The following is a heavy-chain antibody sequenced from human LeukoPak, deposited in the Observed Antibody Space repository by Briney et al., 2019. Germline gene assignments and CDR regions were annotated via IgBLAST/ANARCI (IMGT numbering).Heavy chain of an antibody. CDR1: GFTLSSYA. J-gene: IGHJ4*02. V-gene: IGHV3-23*01. CDR3: AKQSAGSAAWYSLHYDF. CDR2: VDGGGGGT. Sequence: GGSLRLSCAASGFTLSSYAMTWVRQAPGRGLEWASSVDGGGGGTYYADSVKGRFTISRDNSKDTLYLQMNGLRAEDTAVYFCAKQSAGSAAWYSLHYDFWGQGTLVTVSS. D-gene: IGHD6-13*01.